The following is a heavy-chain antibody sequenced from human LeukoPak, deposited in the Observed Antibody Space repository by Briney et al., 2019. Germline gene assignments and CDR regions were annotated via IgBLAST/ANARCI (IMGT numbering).Heavy chain of an antibody. CDR2: IIPIFGTA. CDR1: GGAFSSYA. Sequence: SVKVSCKASGGAFSSYAISWVRQAPGQGLEWMGGIIPIFGTANYAQKFQGRVTITADESTSTAYMELSSLRSEDTAVYYCARGSRTTRRGVNYYYYYMDVWGKGTTVTVSS. V-gene: IGHV1-69*13. CDR3: ARGSRTTRRGVNYYYYYMDV. J-gene: IGHJ6*03. D-gene: IGHD1-1*01.